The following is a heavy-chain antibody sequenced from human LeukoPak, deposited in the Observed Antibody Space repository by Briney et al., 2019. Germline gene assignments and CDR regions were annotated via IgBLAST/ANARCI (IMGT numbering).Heavy chain of an antibody. CDR2: ISYDGSNK. J-gene: IGHJ4*02. CDR1: GFTFSSYA. V-gene: IGHV3-30*04. CDR3: ARESYCGGDCSDY. Sequence: PGGSLRLSCAASGFTFSSYAMHWVRQAPGKGLEWVAVISYDGSNKYYADSVKGRSTISRDNSKNTLYLQMNSLRAEDTAVYYCARESYCGGDCSDYWGQGTLVTVSS. D-gene: IGHD2-21*02.